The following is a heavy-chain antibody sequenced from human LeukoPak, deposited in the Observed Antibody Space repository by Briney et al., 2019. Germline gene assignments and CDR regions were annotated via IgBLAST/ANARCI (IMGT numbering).Heavy chain of an antibody. CDR2: INHSGST. Sequence: SETVSLTCAGYGGTFSGYYWSWIRQPPGKGLEWIGHINHSGSTNYNPSLKSRVTISVDTSKNQFSLKLSSVTAADTAVYYCARETHTMVRGVIIEDWFDPWGQGTLVTVSS. V-gene: IGHV4-34*01. D-gene: IGHD3-10*01. CDR3: ARETHTMVRGVIIEDWFDP. J-gene: IGHJ5*02. CDR1: GGTFSGYY.